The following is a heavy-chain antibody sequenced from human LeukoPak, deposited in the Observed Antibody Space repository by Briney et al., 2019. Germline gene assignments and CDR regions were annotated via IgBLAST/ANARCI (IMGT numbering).Heavy chain of an antibody. CDR2: INPNSGGT. Sequence: ASVKVSCXASGYTFTGYYMHWVRQAPGQGLEWMGRINPNSGGTNYAQKFQGRVTMTRDTSISTAYMELSRLRSDDTAVYYCARVVGCSGGSCYSANDYWGQGTLVTVSS. D-gene: IGHD2-15*01. CDR1: GYTFTGYY. J-gene: IGHJ4*02. CDR3: ARVVGCSGGSCYSANDY. V-gene: IGHV1-2*06.